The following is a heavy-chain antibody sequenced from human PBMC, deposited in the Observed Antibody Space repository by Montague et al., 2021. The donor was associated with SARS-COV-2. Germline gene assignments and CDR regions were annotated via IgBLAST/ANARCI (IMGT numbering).Heavy chain of an antibody. Sequence: SETLSLTCTVSGGSISSSSYYWGWIRQPPGKGLEWIGSIYYSGSTYYNPSPRSRVTISVDTSKNQFSLKLSSVTAADTAVYYCARREDYYGSGGYPNWGQGTLVTVSS. V-gene: IGHV4-39*01. CDR2: IYYSGST. J-gene: IGHJ4*02. CDR3: ARREDYYGSGGYPN. CDR1: GGSISSSSYY. D-gene: IGHD3-10*01.